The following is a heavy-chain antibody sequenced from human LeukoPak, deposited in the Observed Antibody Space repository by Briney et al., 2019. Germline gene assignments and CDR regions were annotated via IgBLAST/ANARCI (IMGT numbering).Heavy chain of an antibody. CDR3: ARSYYSDNSAYYYLDAFDI. Sequence: PSETLSLTCTVSGGSISSYYWSWLRPPPGKGLEWVAYIYHTGSTNYNPSLKSRVTISGDTSKNQFSLKLSSVTAADTAVYYCARSYYSDNSAYYYLDAFDIWGQGTMVTVSS. J-gene: IGHJ3*02. CDR2: IYHTGST. CDR1: GGSISSYY. V-gene: IGHV4-59*01. D-gene: IGHD3-22*01.